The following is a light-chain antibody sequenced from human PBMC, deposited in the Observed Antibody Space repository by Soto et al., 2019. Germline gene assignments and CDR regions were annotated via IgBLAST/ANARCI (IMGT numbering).Light chain of an antibody. CDR1: QSFSSNS. CDR3: QHFGTTPWT. CDR2: GTS. J-gene: IGKJ1*01. V-gene: IGKV3-20*01. Sequence: DIVLTQSPGTLSVSPGERATLSCRASQSFSSNSLAWYQQKPGQAPRLLIYGTSNRATGVPDRFSGSGSGTDFTLTIRRLEPEDFAMYYCQHFGTTPWTFGQGTKVEIK.